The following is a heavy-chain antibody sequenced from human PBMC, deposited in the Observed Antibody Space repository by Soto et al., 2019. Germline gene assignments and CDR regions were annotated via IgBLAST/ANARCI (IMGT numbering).Heavy chain of an antibody. D-gene: IGHD6-6*01. CDR2: IYPGDSNT. V-gene: IGHV5-51*01. CDR1: GYNFPTYW. CDR3: ARHIDEYSSASGFDY. J-gene: IGHJ4*02. Sequence: PXESLKISCQGSGYNFPTYWIGWVRQMPGNGLEWMGLIYPGDSNTRYSPSFEGQVTMSADRTTDTVYLRWTSLKASDTAVYYCARHIDEYSSASGFDYWGQGTLVTVSS.